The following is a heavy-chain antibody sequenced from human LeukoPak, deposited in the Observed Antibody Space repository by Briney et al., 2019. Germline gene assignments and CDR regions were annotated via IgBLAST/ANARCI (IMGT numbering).Heavy chain of an antibody. D-gene: IGHD1-26*01. CDR3: ARDRGEWELRGTSFDY. CDR1: GGSISSSIDY. V-gene: IGHV4-39*07. CDR2: IYYSGRT. Sequence: SETLSLTCTVSGGSISSSIDYWGWIRQPPGKGLEWIGSIYYSGRTYYNPSRKSRVTISVDTSKNHFFLKLSSVTAADTAVYYCARDRGEWELRGTSFDYWGQGTLVTVSS. J-gene: IGHJ4*02.